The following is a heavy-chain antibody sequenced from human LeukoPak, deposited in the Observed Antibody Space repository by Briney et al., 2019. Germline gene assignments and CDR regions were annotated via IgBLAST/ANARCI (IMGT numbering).Heavy chain of an antibody. D-gene: IGHD6-13*01. Sequence: ASVKVSCKASGYTFTSDGISWVRQAPGQGLEWMGWISAYNGNTNYAQKLQGRVTMTTDTSTSTAYMELRSLRSDDTAVYYCARGGSSWSRKNNWFDPWGQGTLVTVSS. CDR3: ARGGSSWSRKNNWFDP. CDR2: ISAYNGNT. CDR1: GYTFTSDG. V-gene: IGHV1-18*01. J-gene: IGHJ5*02.